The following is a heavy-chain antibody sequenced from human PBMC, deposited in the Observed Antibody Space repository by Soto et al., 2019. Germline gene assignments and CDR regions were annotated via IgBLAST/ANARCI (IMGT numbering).Heavy chain of an antibody. Sequence: QLQLQESGSGLVKPSQTLSLTCAVSGGSISSGGYSWRWIRQPPGKGLEWIGYIYHSGSTYYNPFRKSRVSISVDRSKNQFSLKLSSVAAADTAVYCSAAGGGLPRYYWGQGTLVTVSS. D-gene: IGHD5-12*01. CDR3: AAGGGLPRYY. CDR1: GGSISSGGYS. V-gene: IGHV4-30-2*01. J-gene: IGHJ4*02. CDR2: IYHSGST.